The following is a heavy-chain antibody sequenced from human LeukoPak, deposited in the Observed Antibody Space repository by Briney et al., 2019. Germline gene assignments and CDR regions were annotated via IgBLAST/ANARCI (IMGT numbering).Heavy chain of an antibody. Sequence: SETLSLTCTVSGGSISSGGYYWSWIRQRPGQGLKWIGIIYYRGSTYYNPSLKSRLTISADTSKNQLSLKLSSVTAADTAVYYCARGGYGDYGDYGIDVWGQGTTVTVSS. CDR1: GGSISSGGYY. D-gene: IGHD4-17*01. CDR2: IYYRGST. V-gene: IGHV4-31*03. J-gene: IGHJ6*02. CDR3: ARGGYGDYGDYGIDV.